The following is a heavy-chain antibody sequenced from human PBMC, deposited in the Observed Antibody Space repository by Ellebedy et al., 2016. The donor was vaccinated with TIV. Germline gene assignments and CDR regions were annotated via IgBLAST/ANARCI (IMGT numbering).Heavy chain of an antibody. J-gene: IGHJ4*02. CDR2: INPSGGST. Sequence: AASVKVSCKASGYTFASYYIHWVRQAPGQGLEWMGIINPSGGSTSYAQKLQGRVTMTRDTSTSTVYMELSSLRSEDTAVYSCAKVGIDMVAATYFDHWGQGTLVTVSS. D-gene: IGHD6-13*01. V-gene: IGHV1-46*04. CDR1: GYTFASYY. CDR3: AKVGIDMVAATYFDH.